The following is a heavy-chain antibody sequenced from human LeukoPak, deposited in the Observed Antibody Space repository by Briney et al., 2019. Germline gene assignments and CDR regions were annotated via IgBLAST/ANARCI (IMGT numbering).Heavy chain of an antibody. J-gene: IGHJ6*03. CDR1: GGTFSSYA. CDR2: IIPIFGTA. CDR3: TLGARGFYYYYYYMDV. D-gene: IGHD1-26*01. Sequence: ASVKVSCKASGGTFSSYAISWVRQAPGQGLEWMGGIIPIFGTANYAQKFQGRVTITTDESTSTAYMELSSLRSEDTAVYYCTLGARGFYYYYYYMDVWGKGTTVTVSS. V-gene: IGHV1-69*05.